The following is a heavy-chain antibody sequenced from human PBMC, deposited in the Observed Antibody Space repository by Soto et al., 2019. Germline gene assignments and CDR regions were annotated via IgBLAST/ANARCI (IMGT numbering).Heavy chain of an antibody. D-gene: IGHD6-13*01. J-gene: IGHJ4*02. CDR1: GGSFSGYY. V-gene: IGHV4-34*01. CDR3: ARGGGGAAAGRVFGDY. Sequence: QVQLQQWGAGLLKPSETLSLTCAVYGGSFSGYYWSWIRQPPGKGLEWIGEINHSGSTNYNPSLKSRDTISVDTSKNQFSLKLSSVTAADTAVYYCARGGGGAAAGRVFGDYWGQGTLVTVSS. CDR2: INHSGST.